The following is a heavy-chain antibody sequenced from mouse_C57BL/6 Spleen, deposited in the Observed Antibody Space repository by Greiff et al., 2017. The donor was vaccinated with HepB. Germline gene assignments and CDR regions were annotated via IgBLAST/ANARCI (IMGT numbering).Heavy chain of an antibody. CDR3: ARGGSNYGGAWFAY. CDR1: GYTFTSYW. V-gene: IGHV1-55*01. D-gene: IGHD2-5*01. J-gene: IGHJ3*01. Sequence: QVQLKQPGAELVKPGASVKMSCKASGYTFTSYWITWVKQRPGQGLEWIGDIYPGSGSTNYNEKFKSKATLTVDTSSSTAYMQLSSLTSEDSAVYYCARGGSNYGGAWFAYWGQGTLVTVSA. CDR2: IYPGSGST.